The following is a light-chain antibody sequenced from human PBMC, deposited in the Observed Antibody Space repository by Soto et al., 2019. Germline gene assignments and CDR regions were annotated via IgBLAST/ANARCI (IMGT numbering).Light chain of an antibody. CDR1: SSDVGGYDY. CDR3: CSFSGSNTLYV. V-gene: IGLV2-11*01. J-gene: IGLJ1*01. Sequence: QSVLTQPRSVSGSPGQSVTISCTGTSSDVGGYDYVSWYQQHPGKAPKLMIYDVTKRPSGVPDRFSGSRSGNTASLTISGLRDEDEDDYYCCSFSGSNTLYVFGTGTKVTV. CDR2: DVT.